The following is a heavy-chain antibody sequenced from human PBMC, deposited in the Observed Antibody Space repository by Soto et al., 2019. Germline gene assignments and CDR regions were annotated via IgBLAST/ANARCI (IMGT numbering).Heavy chain of an antibody. D-gene: IGHD3-22*01. V-gene: IGHV3-30-3*01. CDR3: ARDWVSSGYYYLAY. Sequence: QVQLVESGGGVVQPGRSLRLSCAASGFTFSSYAMHWVRQAPGKGLEWVAVISYDGSKKYYADSVKGRFTISRDNSKNTLYLQMTSLRAEDTAVYYCARDWVSSGYYYLAYWGQGTLVTVSS. CDR1: GFTFSSYA. CDR2: ISYDGSKK. J-gene: IGHJ4*02.